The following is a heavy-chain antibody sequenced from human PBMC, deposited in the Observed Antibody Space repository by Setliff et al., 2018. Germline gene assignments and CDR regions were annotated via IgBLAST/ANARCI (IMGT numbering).Heavy chain of an antibody. CDR1: GFTFSSYA. CDR3: ARVGHYDKKGDALDDLDI. Sequence: PGGSLRLSCAASGFTFSSYAITWVRQAPGKGLEWVSMISGSAQTTYYADSVKGRFTISRDNSKNTVYLEMNSLRAEDTAVYYCARVGHYDKKGDALDDLDIWGQGTMVTVSS. D-gene: IGHD3-22*01. V-gene: IGHV3-23*01. J-gene: IGHJ3*02. CDR2: ISGSAQTT.